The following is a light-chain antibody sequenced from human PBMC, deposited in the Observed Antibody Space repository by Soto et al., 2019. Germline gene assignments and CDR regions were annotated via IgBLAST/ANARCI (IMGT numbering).Light chain of an antibody. J-gene: IGLJ3*02. CDR3: QSYDNILSGPL. Sequence: QSVLTQPPSVSGAPGQTITISCTGSGSNVGANYDVHWYQVLPGAGPRLLIYKNNNRPSGVPDRFSGSKSGTSASLAITGLRAEDEADYYCQSYDNILSGPLFGGGTKVTVL. CDR1: GSNVGANYD. CDR2: KNN. V-gene: IGLV1-40*01.